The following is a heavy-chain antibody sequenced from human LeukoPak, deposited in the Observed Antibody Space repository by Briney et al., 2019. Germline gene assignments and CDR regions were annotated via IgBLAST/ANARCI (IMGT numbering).Heavy chain of an antibody. D-gene: IGHD6-6*01. CDR3: ARTKTRYSSSSGGEY. CDR1: GYTFTSFG. J-gene: IGHJ4*02. Sequence: VASVKVSCKASGYTFTSFGISWVRQAPGQGLEWMGWISAYNGNTNYEQKLQGRITMTTDTSTRTAYMELRSLRSDDTAVYYCARTKTRYSSSSGGEYWGQGTLVTVSS. V-gene: IGHV1-18*01. CDR2: ISAYNGNT.